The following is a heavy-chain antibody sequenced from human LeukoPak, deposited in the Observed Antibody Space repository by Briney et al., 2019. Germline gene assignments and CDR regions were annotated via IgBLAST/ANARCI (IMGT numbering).Heavy chain of an antibody. Sequence: SETLSLTCTVSGGSISSYYWSWIRQPPGKGLEWIGEINHSGSTNYNPSLKSRVTILVDTSKNQFSLKLSSVTAADTAVYYCARGRKRYYYDSSGYLDYWGQGTLVTVSS. J-gene: IGHJ4*02. D-gene: IGHD3-22*01. CDR3: ARGRKRYYYDSSGYLDY. CDR1: GGSISSYY. CDR2: INHSGST. V-gene: IGHV4-34*01.